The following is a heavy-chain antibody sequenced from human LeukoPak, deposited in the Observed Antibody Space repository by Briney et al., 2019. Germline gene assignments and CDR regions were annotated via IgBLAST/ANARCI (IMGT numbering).Heavy chain of an antibody. V-gene: IGHV3-74*01. CDR1: GFTFRNHW. CDR3: ATRDCSSTSCYLLGFDP. J-gene: IGHJ5*02. CDR2: INSDGSDT. Sequence: GGSLRLSCAASGFTFRNHWMHWVRQAPGKGLVWVARINSDGSDTSHADSVEGRFTISRDNAKDTLYLQMNSLRVEDTAVYYCATRDCSSTSCYLLGFDPWGQGTLVTVSS. D-gene: IGHD2-2*01.